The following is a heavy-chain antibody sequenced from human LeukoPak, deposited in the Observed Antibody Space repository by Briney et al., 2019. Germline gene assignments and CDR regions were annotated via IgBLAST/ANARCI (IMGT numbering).Heavy chain of an antibody. J-gene: IGHJ6*03. V-gene: IGHV1-2*02. Sequence: GASVKVSCKASGSTFTDYYMHWVRQAPGQGLEWMGWINPNSGGTNFAQKFQGRVTMTRDTSISTAYMELNRLRSDDTAVYYCARRSYGDYYYYYYMDVWGKGTTVTVSS. D-gene: IGHD4-17*01. CDR1: GSTFTDYY. CDR2: INPNSGGT. CDR3: ARRSYGDYYYYYYMDV.